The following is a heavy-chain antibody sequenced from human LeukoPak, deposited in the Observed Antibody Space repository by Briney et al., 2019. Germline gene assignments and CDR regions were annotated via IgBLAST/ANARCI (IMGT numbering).Heavy chain of an antibody. J-gene: IGHJ4*02. Sequence: SVKVSCKASGGTFSNYAISWVRQAPGQGLEWMGGIISSFITPNYAQKFQDRVTITADKSTSTAYMELSSLRSEDTAVYYCARVEYCTGGVCVNYDYWGQGTLVTVSS. CDR2: IISSFITP. D-gene: IGHD2-8*02. CDR3: ARVEYCTGGVCVNYDY. CDR1: GGTFSNYA. V-gene: IGHV1-69*06.